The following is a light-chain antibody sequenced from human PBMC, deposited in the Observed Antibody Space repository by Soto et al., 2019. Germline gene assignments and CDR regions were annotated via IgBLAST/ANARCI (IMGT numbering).Light chain of an antibody. CDR1: QSVSSN. J-gene: IGKJ5*01. V-gene: IGKV3-15*01. CDR2: GAS. Sequence: EIVMTQSPATLSVSPGERATLSCRASQSVSSNLAWYQQKPGQAPRLLIYGASTRATGIPARFSGSGSGTEFTLTISSLQAEDVAVYYCQQYYSTPITCGQGTRREI. CDR3: QQYYSTPIT.